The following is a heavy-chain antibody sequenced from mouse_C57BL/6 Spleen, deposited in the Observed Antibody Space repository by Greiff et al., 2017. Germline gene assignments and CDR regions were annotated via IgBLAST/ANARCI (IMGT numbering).Heavy chain of an antibody. CDR1: GYTFTSYW. Sequence: VQLQQPGAELVKPGASVKLSCKASGYTFTSYWMHWVKQRPGQGLEWIGMIHPNSGSTNYNEKFKSKATLTVDKSSSTAYMQLSSLTSEDSAVYYCARSGYYGSSLMDYWGQGTSVTVSS. D-gene: IGHD1-1*01. CDR3: ARSGYYGSSLMDY. V-gene: IGHV1-64*01. J-gene: IGHJ4*01. CDR2: IHPNSGST.